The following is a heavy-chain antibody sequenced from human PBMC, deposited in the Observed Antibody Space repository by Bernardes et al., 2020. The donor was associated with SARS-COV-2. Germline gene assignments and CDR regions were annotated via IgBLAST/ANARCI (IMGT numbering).Heavy chain of an antibody. V-gene: IGHV1-2*04. J-gene: IGHJ4*02. D-gene: IGHD3-9*01. CDR3: AREYYDILTGYTYFDY. CDR2: INPNSGGT. Sequence: ASVKVSCKASGYTFTGYYMHWVRQAPGQGLEWMGWINPNSGGTNYAQKFQGWVTMTRDTSISTAYMELSRLRSDDTAVYYCAREYYDILTGYTYFDYWGQGTLVTVSS. CDR1: GYTFTGYY.